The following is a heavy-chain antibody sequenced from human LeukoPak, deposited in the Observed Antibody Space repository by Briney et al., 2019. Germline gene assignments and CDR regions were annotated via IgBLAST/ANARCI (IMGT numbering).Heavy chain of an antibody. CDR2: IIPIFSTA. J-gene: IGHJ4*02. CDR1: GGTFSSYA. V-gene: IGHV1-69*01. Sequence: SVKVSCKASGGTFSSYAISWVRQAPGQGLEWMGGIIPIFSTANYAQKFQGRVTITADESTSTAYMELSSLRSEDTAVYYCARDLLYGSGSVFDYWGQGTLVTVSS. CDR3: ARDLLYGSGSVFDY. D-gene: IGHD3-10*01.